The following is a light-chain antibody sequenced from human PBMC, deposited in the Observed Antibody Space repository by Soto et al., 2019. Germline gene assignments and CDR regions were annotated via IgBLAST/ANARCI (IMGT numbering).Light chain of an antibody. CDR3: AAWDDSLSGPWV. J-gene: IGLJ3*02. V-gene: IGLV1-47*02. CDR2: SNN. Sequence: QSVLTQPPSASGTPGQRVTISCSGSSSNIGSNYVYWYQQLPGTAPKLLIYSNNQRPSGVPDRLSGSKSGTSASLAISGLRSEDEADYYCAAWDDSLSGPWVFGGGTKVTVL. CDR1: SSNIGSNY.